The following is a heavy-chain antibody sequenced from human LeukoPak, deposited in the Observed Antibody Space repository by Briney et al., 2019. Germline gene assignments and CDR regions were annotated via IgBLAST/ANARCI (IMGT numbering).Heavy chain of an antibody. V-gene: IGHV3-66*01. D-gene: IGHD3-3*01. CDR1: GFTVSSKY. Sequence: PGGSLRLSCAASGFTVSSKYMSWVRQAPGKGLEWVSVIYSGGSTYYADSVKGRFTISRDNSKNTLYLQMNSPRAEDTAVYYCARYSDRGEWYPCHWGQGTLVTVSS. CDR2: IYSGGST. J-gene: IGHJ4*02. CDR3: ARYSDRGEWYPCH.